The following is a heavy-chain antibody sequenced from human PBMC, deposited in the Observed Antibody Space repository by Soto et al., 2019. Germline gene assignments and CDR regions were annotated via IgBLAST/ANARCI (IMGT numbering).Heavy chain of an antibody. V-gene: IGHV3-30*04. J-gene: IGHJ4*02. CDR1: GFTFSSYV. D-gene: IGHD3-3*01. CDR3: VRDGPRITIYGYGDY. CDR2: ISYDGSNK. Sequence: QVQLVESGGGVVQPGRSLRLSCAASGFTFSSYVMHWVGQAPGKGLEWVAGISYDGSNKNYADSVKGRFTISRDNSKNTLYRQMNSLRTEDTAVYYSVRDGPRITIYGYGDYWGQGTLVTVSS.